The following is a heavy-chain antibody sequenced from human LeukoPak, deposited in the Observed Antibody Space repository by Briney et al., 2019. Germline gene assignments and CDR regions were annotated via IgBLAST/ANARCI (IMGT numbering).Heavy chain of an antibody. D-gene: IGHD2-21*02. J-gene: IGHJ6*02. CDR3: ARTGGDYSSGLCYYAMDV. Sequence: SETLSLTCTVSGYSISSGYYWGWIRQPPGKGLEWIGSIYHSGSTYYNPPLKSRVTISVDTSKNQFSLKLSSVTAADTAVYYCARTGGDYSSGLCYYAMDVWGQGTTVTVSS. CDR1: GYSISSGYY. V-gene: IGHV4-38-2*02. CDR2: IYHSGST.